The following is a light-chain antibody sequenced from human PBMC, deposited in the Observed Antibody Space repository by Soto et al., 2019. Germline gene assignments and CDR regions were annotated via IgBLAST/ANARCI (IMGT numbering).Light chain of an antibody. J-gene: IGKJ4*01. CDR2: DAY. V-gene: IGKV1D-13*01. CDR3: QQFKNYPLT. CDR1: QGISSA. Sequence: AIQFTQSPSSLSASVGDRVSITCRASQGISSALAWYQQIPGKPPKLLIYDAYNLKSGVPSRFSGGGFGTDFTLTISSLQPEDFATYYCQQFKNYPLTFGGGTKVDIK.